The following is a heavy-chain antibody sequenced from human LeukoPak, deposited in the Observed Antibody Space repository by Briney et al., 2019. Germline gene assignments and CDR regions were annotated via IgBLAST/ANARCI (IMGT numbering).Heavy chain of an antibody. CDR2: IIPIFGTA. CDR3: ARGDPRSSSTDY. V-gene: IGHV1-69*05. J-gene: IGHJ4*02. Sequence: ASVKVSCKASGGTFSSYAISWVRQAPGQGLEWMGGIIPIFGTANYAQKFQGRVTITTDESTSTAYMELSSLRSEDTAVYYCARGDPRSSSTDYWGQGTLVTVSS. CDR1: GGTFSSYA. D-gene: IGHD6-13*01.